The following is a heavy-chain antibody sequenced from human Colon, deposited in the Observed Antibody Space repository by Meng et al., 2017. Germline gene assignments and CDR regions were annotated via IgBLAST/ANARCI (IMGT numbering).Heavy chain of an antibody. Sequence: GVLKISCAASGFTFNNCWMSWVRQAPGKGLEWVASIKQDGSEKYYVDSVKGRFTISRDNAKNSLYLQMNSLRAEDTAVYYCARVERNYGDAFDIWGQGTMVTVSS. V-gene: IGHV3-7*01. CDR3: ARVERNYGDAFDI. CDR1: GFTFNNCW. D-gene: IGHD1-7*01. J-gene: IGHJ3*02. CDR2: IKQDGSEK.